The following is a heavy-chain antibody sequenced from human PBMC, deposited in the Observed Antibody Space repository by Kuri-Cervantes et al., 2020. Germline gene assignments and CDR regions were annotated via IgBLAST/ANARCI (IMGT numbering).Heavy chain of an antibody. CDR3: VRGPGVY. D-gene: IGHD2-8*01. J-gene: IGHJ4*02. Sequence: SETLSLTCTVSGGSITNYYWTWIRQSPGKGLEWIGYIYHSGSTNYNPSLKSRATISIDTSKNQFSLKVRSVTAADTAVYYCVRGPGVYWGQGILVTVSS. CDR2: IYHSGST. CDR1: GGSITNYY. V-gene: IGHV4-59*01.